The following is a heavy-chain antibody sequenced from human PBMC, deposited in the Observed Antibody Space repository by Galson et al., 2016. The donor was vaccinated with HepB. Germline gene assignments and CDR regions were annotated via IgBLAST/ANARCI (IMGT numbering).Heavy chain of an antibody. D-gene: IGHD6-13*01. CDR2: ISRSGEST. CDR3: LFRRSWYGGVDDY. J-gene: IGHJ4*02. V-gene: IGHV3-23*01. Sequence: SLRLSCAASGFRFSSYAMSWVRQAPGKGLEWVSAISRSGESTYYAESVKGRFTISRDNSKNTLYVNMNTLRAEDTGVYHCLFRRSWYGGVDDYWGRGTLVRVSS. CDR1: GFRFSSYA.